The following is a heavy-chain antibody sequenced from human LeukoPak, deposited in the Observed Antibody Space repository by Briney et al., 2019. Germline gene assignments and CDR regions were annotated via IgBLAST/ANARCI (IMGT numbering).Heavy chain of an antibody. Sequence: GGSLRLSCAASGFTFSSYAMHWVRQAPGKGLEWVAVISYDGSNKYYADSVKGRFTISRDNSKNTLYLQMNSLRAEDTAVYYCARAWLGNYLDYWGQGTLVTVSS. CDR3: ARAWLGNYLDY. V-gene: IGHV3-30-3*01. D-gene: IGHD5-12*01. CDR1: GFTFSSYA. J-gene: IGHJ4*02. CDR2: ISYDGSNK.